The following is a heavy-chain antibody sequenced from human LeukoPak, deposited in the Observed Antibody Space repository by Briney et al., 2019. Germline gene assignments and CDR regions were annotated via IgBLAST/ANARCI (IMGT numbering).Heavy chain of an antibody. J-gene: IGHJ4*02. CDR3: ARDGYGYGILDY. V-gene: IGHV5-51*01. CDR1: GFRFTSYW. Sequence: GESLKISFKGSGFRFTSYWIGWVRPMPGKGLEWMGIIYPGDSDTRYSPSFQGQVTISADKSISTAYLQWSSLMASDTAMYYCARDGYGYGILDYWGQGTLVTVSS. D-gene: IGHD5-18*01. CDR2: IYPGDSDT.